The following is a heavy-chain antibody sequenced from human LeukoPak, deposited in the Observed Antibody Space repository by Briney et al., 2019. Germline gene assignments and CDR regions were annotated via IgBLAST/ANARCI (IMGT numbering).Heavy chain of an antibody. CDR3: ARRDSYGDSYRDAFDI. D-gene: IGHD4-17*01. J-gene: IGHJ3*02. CDR1: GGSISSYY. CDR2: IYYSGST. V-gene: IGHV4-59*08. Sequence: SETLSLTCTVFGGSISSYYWSWIRQPPGKGLEWIGYIYYSGSTNYNPSLKSRVTISVDTSKNQFSLKLSSVTAADTAVYYCARRDSYGDSYRDAFDIWGQGTMVTVSS.